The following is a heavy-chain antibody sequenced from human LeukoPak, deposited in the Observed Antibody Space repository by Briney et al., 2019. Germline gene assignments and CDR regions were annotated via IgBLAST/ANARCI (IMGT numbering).Heavy chain of an antibody. CDR1: RFTFDDYA. Sequence: GESLRLSCAASRFTFDDYAMNWVRQVPGRGLEWVSGINWNGRITEYADSVKDRFTISRQNTKNSLYLYMNNLGGEDTALYFCARGSVQLWLRDTYYYMDVWGKGTTVTVSS. V-gene: IGHV3-20*04. CDR2: INWNGRIT. D-gene: IGHD5-18*01. CDR3: ARGSVQLWLRDTYYYMDV. J-gene: IGHJ6*03.